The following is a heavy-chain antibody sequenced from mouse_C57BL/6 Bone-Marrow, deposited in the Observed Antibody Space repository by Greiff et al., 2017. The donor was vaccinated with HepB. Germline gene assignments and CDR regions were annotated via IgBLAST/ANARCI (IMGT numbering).Heavy chain of an antibody. V-gene: IGHV3-6*01. J-gene: IGHJ2*01. D-gene: IGHD2-1*01. Sequence: EVQLQESGPGLVKPSQSLSLTCSVPGYSITSGYYWNWIRQFPGNKLEWMGYISYDGSNNYNPSLKNRISITRDTSKNQFFLKLNSVTTEDTATYYCARDLYGNLSGGWGQGTTLTVSS. CDR1: GYSITSGYY. CDR3: ARDLYGNLSGG. CDR2: ISYDGSN.